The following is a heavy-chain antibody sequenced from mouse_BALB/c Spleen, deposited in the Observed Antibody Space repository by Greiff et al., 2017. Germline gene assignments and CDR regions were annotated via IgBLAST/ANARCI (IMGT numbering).Heavy chain of an antibody. CDR1: GYTFTSYN. Sequence: QVQLQQPGAELVKPGASVKMSCKASGYTFTSYNMHWVKQTPGQGLEWIGAIYPGNGDTSYNQKFKGKATLTADKSSSTAYMQLSSLTSEDSAVYYCARGARNYAMDYWGQGTSVTVSS. CDR3: ARGARNYAMDY. V-gene: IGHV1-12*01. D-gene: IGHD3-1*01. J-gene: IGHJ4*01. CDR2: IYPGNGDT.